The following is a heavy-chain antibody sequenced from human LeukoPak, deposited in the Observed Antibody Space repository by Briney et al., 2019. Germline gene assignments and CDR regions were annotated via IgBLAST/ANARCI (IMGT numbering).Heavy chain of an antibody. Sequence: ASVKVSCKASGYIFTSYDINRVRQATGQGLEWMGWMNPNSGNTGYAQKFQGRVTITRNTSISTAYMELSSLRSEDTAVYYCARGPSLDSGSYRWGQGTLVTVSS. CDR2: MNPNSGNT. D-gene: IGHD1-26*01. V-gene: IGHV1-8*03. J-gene: IGHJ5*02. CDR3: ARGPSLDSGSYR. CDR1: GYIFTSYD.